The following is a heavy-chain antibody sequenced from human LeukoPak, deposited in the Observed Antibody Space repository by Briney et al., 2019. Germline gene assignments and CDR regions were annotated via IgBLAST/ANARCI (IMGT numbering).Heavy chain of an antibody. CDR3: ARIEQHYYGSGSYPLIDY. CDR1: GGSFSGYY. Sequence: SETLSLTCAVYGGSFSGYYWSWIRQPPGKGLEWIGEINHSGSTNYNPSLKSRVTISVDTSKNQSSLKLSSVTAADTAVYYCARIEQHYYGSGSYPLIDYWGQGTLVTVSS. V-gene: IGHV4-34*01. J-gene: IGHJ4*02. D-gene: IGHD3-10*01. CDR2: INHSGST.